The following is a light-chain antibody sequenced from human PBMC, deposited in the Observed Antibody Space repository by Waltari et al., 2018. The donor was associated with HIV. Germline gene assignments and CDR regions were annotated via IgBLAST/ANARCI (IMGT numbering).Light chain of an antibody. Sequence: EIVLTQSPAILSVSPGETATLSFRASQSVQEFLAWYQRMPGQVPRLVVYDASKRAAGVPDRFSGSGFVTDFTLTISGLEPEDVAFYYCQHRTTWPPTFGGGTRVEIE. V-gene: IGKV3-11*01. CDR2: DAS. CDR1: QSVQEF. CDR3: QHRTTWPPT. J-gene: IGKJ4*01.